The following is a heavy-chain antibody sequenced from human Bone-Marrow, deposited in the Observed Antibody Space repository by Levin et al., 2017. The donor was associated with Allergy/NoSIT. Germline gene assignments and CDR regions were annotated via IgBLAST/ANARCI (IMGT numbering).Heavy chain of an antibody. CDR1: GYTFTSYA. V-gene: IGHV7-4-1*02. D-gene: IGHD3-3*01. CDR2: INTNTGNP. Sequence: GGSLRLSCKASGYTFTSYAMNWVRQAPGQGLEWMGWINTNTGNPTYAQGFTGRFVFSLDTSVSTAYLQISSLKAEDTAVYYCATPFHHYDFWSGYPDPFDYWGQGTLVTVSS. CDR3: ATPFHHYDFWSGYPDPFDY. J-gene: IGHJ4*02.